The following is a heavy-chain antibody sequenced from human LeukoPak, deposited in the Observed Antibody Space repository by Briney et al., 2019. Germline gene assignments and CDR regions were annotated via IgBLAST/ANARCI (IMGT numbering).Heavy chain of an antibody. D-gene: IGHD2-15*01. J-gene: IGHJ3*02. V-gene: IGHV4-39*07. Sequence: SETLSLTCTVSGGSISSSSNYWGWIRQPPGKGLEWIGSISYSGSTYHNPSLKSRVTISVDTSKNQFSLKLSSVTAADTAVYYCARGWWELDAFDIWGQGTMVTVSS. CDR3: ARGWWELDAFDI. CDR1: GGSISSSSNY. CDR2: ISYSGST.